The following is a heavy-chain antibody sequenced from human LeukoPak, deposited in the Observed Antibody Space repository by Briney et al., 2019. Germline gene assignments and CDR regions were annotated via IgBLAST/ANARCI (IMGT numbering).Heavy chain of an antibody. V-gene: IGHV3-48*04. CDR3: ARAKFGGVIAQERAIYYFDY. Sequence: GRSLRLSCAASGFTFSSYGMHWVRQAPGKGLEWVSYISSSGSTIYYADSVKGRFTISRDNAKNSLYLQMNSLRAEDTAVYYCARAKFGGVIAQERAIYYFDYWGQGTLVTVSS. J-gene: IGHJ4*02. D-gene: IGHD3-16*02. CDR1: GFTFSSYG. CDR2: ISSSGSTI.